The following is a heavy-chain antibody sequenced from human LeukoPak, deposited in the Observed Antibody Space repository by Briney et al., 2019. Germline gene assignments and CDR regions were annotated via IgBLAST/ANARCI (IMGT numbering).Heavy chain of an antibody. J-gene: IGHJ4*02. CDR2: IYASGST. Sequence: SETLSLTCTLYSGLISSYFWIWLRQPAGKGLEWLGRIYASGSTTYNPSLKGRFTISVDTSKDQFSLKLSSVTAADTAIYYCARATHTIRADYKPFDFWGQGTLVTVSS. CDR1: SGLISSYF. V-gene: IGHV4-4*07. D-gene: IGHD4-11*01. CDR3: ARATHTIRADYKPFDF.